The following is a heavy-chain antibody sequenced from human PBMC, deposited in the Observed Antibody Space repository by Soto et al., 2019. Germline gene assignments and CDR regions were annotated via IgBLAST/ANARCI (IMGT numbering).Heavy chain of an antibody. CDR2: ISSTSGTI. V-gene: IGHV3-48*02. J-gene: IGHJ6*02. CDR1: GFVFSTYS. D-gene: IGHD6-19*01. Sequence: GGSLRLSCEASGFVFSTYSMNWVRQAPGKGLEWISYISSTSGTIYYADSVKGRFTIFRDNAKNSLFLQMNGLRDDDTAVYYCANQKIRFSVAGTLYGLGVWGQGTTVTVSS. CDR3: ANQKIRFSVAGTLYGLGV.